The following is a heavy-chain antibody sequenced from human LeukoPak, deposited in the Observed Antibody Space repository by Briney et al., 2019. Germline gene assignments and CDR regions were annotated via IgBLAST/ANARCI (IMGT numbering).Heavy chain of an antibody. CDR2: ISSSGSTI. J-gene: IGHJ4*02. V-gene: IGHV3-11*01. D-gene: IGHD3-22*01. CDR3: ARDSSGYTYYFDY. Sequence: GGSLRLSCAASGFTFSDYYMSWIRQAPGKGLEWVSYISSSGSTIYYADSVKGRFTISRDNAKNSLYLQMNSLRAEGTAVHYCARDSSGYTYYFDYWGQGTLVTVSS. CDR1: GFTFSDYY.